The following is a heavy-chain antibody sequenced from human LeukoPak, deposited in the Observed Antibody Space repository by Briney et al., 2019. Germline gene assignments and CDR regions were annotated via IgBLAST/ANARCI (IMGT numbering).Heavy chain of an antibody. CDR1: GFTFSDNY. CDR3: AKGGPYSGYDSPFDY. D-gene: IGHD5-12*01. Sequence: GGSLRLSCAASGFTFSDNYMTWVRQAPGKGLEWLSYISGNGGVIQYADSVKGRFTISRDNAKNLLYLQMNSLRAEDTAVYYCAKGGPYSGYDSPFDYWGQGTLVTVSS. J-gene: IGHJ4*02. V-gene: IGHV3-11*01. CDR2: ISGNGGVI.